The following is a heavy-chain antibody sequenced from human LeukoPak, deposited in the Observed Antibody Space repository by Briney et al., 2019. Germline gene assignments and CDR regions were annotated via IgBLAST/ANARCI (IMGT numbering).Heavy chain of an antibody. CDR1: GFTFREFA. CDR3: SREWGNGNDLRPDS. V-gene: IGHV3-49*01. CDR2: IRSSIYGGTP. Sequence: PGRSLRLSRTSSGFTFREFAVSWFRQAPGKGLEWIGFIRSSIYGGTPKATASVKGRFIFSRDDSKGVAYLRMNSLKTDDTAVYYCSREWGNGNDLRPDSWGQGTLVTVSS. J-gene: IGHJ4*02. D-gene: IGHD1-1*01.